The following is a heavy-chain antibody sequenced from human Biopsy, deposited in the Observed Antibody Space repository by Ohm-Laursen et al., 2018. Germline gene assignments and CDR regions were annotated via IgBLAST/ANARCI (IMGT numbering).Heavy chain of an antibody. CDR3: AADINVWNVDY. CDR2: FAPENGKT. V-gene: IGHV1-24*01. D-gene: IGHD1-1*01. J-gene: IGHJ4*02. Sequence: SVNVSCNVSGYTLTELSMHWVRQAPGKGLEWMGGFAPENGKTVYAQNFQARVSMTEDTSTDTAYMELRSLRCETTAVYYCAADINVWNVDYWGQGTQVTVSS. CDR1: GYTLTELS.